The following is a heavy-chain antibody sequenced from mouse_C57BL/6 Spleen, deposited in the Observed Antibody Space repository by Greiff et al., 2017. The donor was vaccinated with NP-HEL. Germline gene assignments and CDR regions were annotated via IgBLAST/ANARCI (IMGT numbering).Heavy chain of an antibody. CDR3: ARYYGSSYAMDY. V-gene: IGHV1-59*01. CDR2: IDPSDSYT. D-gene: IGHD1-1*01. J-gene: IGHJ4*01. CDR1: GYTFTSYW. Sequence: VQLQQPGAELVRPGTSVKLSCKASGYTFTSYWMHWVKQRPGQGLEWIGVIDPSDSYTNYNQKFKGKATLTVDTSSSTAYMQLSSLTSEDSAVYYCARYYGSSYAMDYWGQGTSVTVSS.